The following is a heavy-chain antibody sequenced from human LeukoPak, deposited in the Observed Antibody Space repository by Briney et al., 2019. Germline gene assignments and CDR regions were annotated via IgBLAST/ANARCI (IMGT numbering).Heavy chain of an antibody. V-gene: IGHV3-53*01. CDR2: IYSGGST. Sequence: GGSLRLSCAASGFTVSSNYMSWVRQAPGKGLEWVSVIYSGGSTYYADSVKGRFTISRDNAESSLYLQMNTLRAEDTAVYYCATSHDSSGNDWGQGTLVTVSS. CDR1: GFTVSSNY. J-gene: IGHJ4*02. D-gene: IGHD3-22*01. CDR3: ATSHDSSGND.